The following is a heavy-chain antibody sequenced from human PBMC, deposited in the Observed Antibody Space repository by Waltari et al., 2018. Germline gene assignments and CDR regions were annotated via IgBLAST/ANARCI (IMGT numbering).Heavy chain of an antibody. Sequence: QVQLAQSGAEVKKPGASVKVSCKASGYTFTSYGISWVRQAPGQGLEWMGWISAYNGNTNYAQKLQGRVTMTTDTSTSTAYMELRSLRSDDTAVYYCARDGRVGFRDLYRGEFDPWGQGTLVTVSS. CDR2: ISAYNGNT. CDR1: GYTFTSYG. CDR3: ARDGRVGFRDLYRGEFDP. D-gene: IGHD3-10*01. J-gene: IGHJ5*02. V-gene: IGHV1-18*01.